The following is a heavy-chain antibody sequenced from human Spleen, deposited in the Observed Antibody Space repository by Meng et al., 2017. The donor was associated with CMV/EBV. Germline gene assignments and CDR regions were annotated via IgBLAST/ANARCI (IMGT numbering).Heavy chain of an antibody. V-gene: IGHV4-34*01. J-gene: IGHJ4*02. Sequence: SETLSLTCAVYGGSFSGYFWSWIREPPGKGLEWIGEINDSGTTNLNPSLKSRVTFSVDTSKNQFSLKLNSVTAADTAVYYCARRSGRPSPYYFDLWGQGTLVTVSS. CDR3: ARRSGRPSPYYFDL. CDR2: INDSGTT. CDR1: GGSFSGYF. D-gene: IGHD3-10*01.